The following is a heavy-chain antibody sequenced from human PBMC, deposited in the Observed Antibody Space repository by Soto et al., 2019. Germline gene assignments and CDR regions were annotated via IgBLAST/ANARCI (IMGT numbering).Heavy chain of an antibody. V-gene: IGHV2-5*02. CDR2: IYWDDDK. D-gene: IGHD6-19*01. CDR1: GFSLSTSGVG. J-gene: IGHJ5*02. Sequence: QITLKESGPPLVKPTQTLTLTCTFSGFSLSTSGVGVGWIRQPPGKALEWLALIYWDDDKRYSPSLKSRLTITKDTSKNQVVLTMTNMDPVDTATYYCAHSGGSGWYAYWFDPWGQGTLVTVSS. CDR3: AHSGGSGWYAYWFDP.